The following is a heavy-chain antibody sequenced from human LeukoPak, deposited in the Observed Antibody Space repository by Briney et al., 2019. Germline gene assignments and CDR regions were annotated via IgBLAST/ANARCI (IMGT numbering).Heavy chain of an antibody. Sequence: GGSPRLSCAASGFTFSSYGMHWVRQAPGKGLEWVAFIRYDGSNKYYADSVKGRFTISRDNSKNTLYLQMNSLRAEDTAVYYCAKDRGDYDAFDIWGQGTMVTVSS. CDR3: AKDRGDYDAFDI. CDR1: GFTFSSYG. D-gene: IGHD4-17*01. CDR2: IRYDGSNK. V-gene: IGHV3-30*02. J-gene: IGHJ3*02.